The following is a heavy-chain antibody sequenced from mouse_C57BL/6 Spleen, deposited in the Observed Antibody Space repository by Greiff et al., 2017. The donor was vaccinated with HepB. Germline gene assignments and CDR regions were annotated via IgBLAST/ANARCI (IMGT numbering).Heavy chain of an antibody. CDR1: GYTFTDYY. V-gene: IGHV1-76*01. J-gene: IGHJ2*01. CDR2: IYPGSGNT. D-gene: IGHD4-1*01. Sequence: VKLMESGAELVRPGASVKLSCKASGYTFTDYYINWVKQRPGQGLEWIARIYPGSGNTYYNEKFKGKATLTAEKSSSTAYMQLSSLTSEDSAVYFCARGGTGWNYFDYWGQGTTLTVSS. CDR3: ARGGTGWNYFDY.